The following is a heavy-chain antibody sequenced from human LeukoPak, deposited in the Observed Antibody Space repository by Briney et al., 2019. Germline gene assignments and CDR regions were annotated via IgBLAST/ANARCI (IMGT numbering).Heavy chain of an antibody. CDR2: MNPNSGNT. Sequence: EASVKVSCKASGYTFTSYDINWVRQATGQGLEWMGWMNPNSGNTGYAQKFQGRVTMTRSTSINTAYMELSSLRSEGTAVYYCARGSSRSFDIWGLGTMVTVSS. V-gene: IGHV1-8*01. CDR3: ARGSSRSFDI. D-gene: IGHD3-10*01. J-gene: IGHJ3*02. CDR1: GYTFTSYD.